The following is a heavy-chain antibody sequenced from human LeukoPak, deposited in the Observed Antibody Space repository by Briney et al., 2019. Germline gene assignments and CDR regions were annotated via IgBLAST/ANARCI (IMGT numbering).Heavy chain of an antibody. D-gene: IGHD4-17*01. CDR3: ARERRQDYVYFDY. CDR2: INYSGNT. V-gene: IGHV4-59*01. CDR1: GDSISSYY. J-gene: IGHJ4*02. Sequence: PSETLSLTCTVSGDSISSYYWSWIRRPPGKGLEWIGYINYSGNTNYNPSLKSRVTISVDTSKNQFSLRLSSVTAADTAVYYCARERRQDYVYFDYWGQGTLVTVSS.